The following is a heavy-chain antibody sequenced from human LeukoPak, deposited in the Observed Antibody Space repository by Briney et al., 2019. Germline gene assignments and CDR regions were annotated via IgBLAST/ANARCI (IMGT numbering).Heavy chain of an antibody. CDR3: TTVFGYSSGWYFDAFDI. V-gene: IGHV3-49*03. Sequence: GGSLRLSCTASGFTFGDYAMSWFRQAPGKGPEWVGFIRSKAYGGTTEYAASVKGRFTISRDDSKSIAYLQMNSLKTEDTAVYYCTTVFGYSSGWYFDAFDIWGQGTMVTVSS. D-gene: IGHD6-19*01. CDR2: IRSKAYGGTT. CDR1: GFTFGDYA. J-gene: IGHJ3*02.